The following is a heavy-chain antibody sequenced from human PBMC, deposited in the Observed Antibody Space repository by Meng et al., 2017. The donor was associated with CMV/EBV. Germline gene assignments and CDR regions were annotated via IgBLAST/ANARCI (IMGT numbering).Heavy chain of an antibody. D-gene: IGHD3-3*01. CDR2: ISGSGGST. CDR1: GFTFSSYW. Sequence: RGSLRLSCAVSGFTFSSYWMHWVRQPPGKGLEWVSAISGSGGSTYYADSVKGRFTISRDNSKNTLYLQRNSLRAEDTAVYYCAKGIFGVVGAGYYYYYGMDVWGQGTTVTVSS. CDR3: AKGIFGVVGAGYYYYYGMDV. V-gene: IGHV3-23*01. J-gene: IGHJ6*02.